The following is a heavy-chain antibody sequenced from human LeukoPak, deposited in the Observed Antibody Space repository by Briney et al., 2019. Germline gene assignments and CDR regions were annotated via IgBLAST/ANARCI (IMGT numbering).Heavy chain of an antibody. D-gene: IGHD3-22*01. V-gene: IGHV4-4*07. J-gene: IGHJ4*02. Sequence: PSETLSFTCAVSGGSMSSYYWSWIRQPAGEGLEWIGRIYPRGTTNYNPSLKSRVTMSVDTSKNHFFLKLSSVTAADTAVYYCARGWVYYDSSGYYTYYFDYWGQGTLVTVSS. CDR3: ARGWVYYDSSGYYTYYFDY. CDR2: IYPRGTT. CDR1: GGSMSSYY.